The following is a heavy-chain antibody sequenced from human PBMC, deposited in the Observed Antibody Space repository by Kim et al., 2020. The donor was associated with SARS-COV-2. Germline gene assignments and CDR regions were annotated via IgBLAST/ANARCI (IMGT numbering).Heavy chain of an antibody. CDR3: VRSMGSYDY. D-gene: IGHD3-10*01. Sequence: STKSNPSLKSRVTVSVATSKNPFSLKLSSVTAADTAVYYCVRSMGSYDYWGQGTLVTVSS. CDR2: ST. J-gene: IGHJ4*02. V-gene: IGHV4-34*01.